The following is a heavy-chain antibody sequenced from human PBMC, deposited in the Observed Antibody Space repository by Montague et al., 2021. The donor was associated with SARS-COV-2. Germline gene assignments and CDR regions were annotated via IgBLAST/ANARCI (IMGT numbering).Heavy chain of an antibody. CDR1: GFTFSNYA. J-gene: IGHJ4*02. CDR3: ARYPFSPACGYYFDL. D-gene: IGHD2-21*01. CDR2: ISCDGIDK. V-gene: IGHV3-30*04. Sequence: SLRLSCAASGFTFSNYAFNWVRQAPGKGLEWLAFISCDGIDKYYADSVKGRFTISRDNAKNSLYLQMNSLRAEDTAVYYCARYPFSPACGYYFDLWGQGTLVTVSS.